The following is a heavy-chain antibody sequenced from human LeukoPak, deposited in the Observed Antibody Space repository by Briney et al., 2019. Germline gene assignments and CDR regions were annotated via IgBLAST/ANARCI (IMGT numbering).Heavy chain of an antibody. CDR3: ARDGGLYGGNYFDY. CDR1: GGSISSYY. D-gene: IGHD4-23*01. V-gene: IGHV4-59*01. Sequence: SETLSLTCAVSGGSISSYYCSWIRQPPGKGLEWIGYMYNSGSTNYNPSLKSRVTISVDTSKNQFSLKLSSVTAADTAVYYCARDGGLYGGNYFDYWGQGTLVAVSS. J-gene: IGHJ4*02. CDR2: MYNSGST.